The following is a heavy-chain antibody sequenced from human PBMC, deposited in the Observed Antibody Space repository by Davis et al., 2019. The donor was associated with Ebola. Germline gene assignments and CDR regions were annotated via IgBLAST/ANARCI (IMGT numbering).Heavy chain of an antibody. V-gene: IGHV3-23*01. D-gene: IGHD3-9*01. CDR2: LFGSGENT. CDR1: GFNFDINA. Sequence: GESLKISCAASGFNFDINAMAWVRQAPGKGLEWVSSLFGSGENTFYADSVKGRFTISRDTSKNRLYLQMNSLRVEDTAIYYCARDAFSLSRYDTEDHWGQGTLVTVSS. CDR3: ARDAFSLSRYDTEDH. J-gene: IGHJ4*02.